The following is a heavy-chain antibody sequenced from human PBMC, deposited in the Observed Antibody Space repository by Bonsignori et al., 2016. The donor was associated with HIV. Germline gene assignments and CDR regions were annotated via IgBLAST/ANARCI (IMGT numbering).Heavy chain of an antibody. CDR3: CRLGGSPHTSTKGQADLYYFDY. D-gene: IGHD3-3*01. CDR1: GFRFGGFA. J-gene: IGHJ1*01. Sequence: GGSLRLSCVTSGFRFGGFAIHWVRQASGKGPEWIGRTRSEMNGYRTTYAASVKGRFTISRDVLKKTVYLEMRSLKAEDTARYYCCRLGGSPHTSTKGQADLYYFDYWGRGTLVTVSS. CDR2: TRSEMNGYRT. V-gene: IGHV3-73*01.